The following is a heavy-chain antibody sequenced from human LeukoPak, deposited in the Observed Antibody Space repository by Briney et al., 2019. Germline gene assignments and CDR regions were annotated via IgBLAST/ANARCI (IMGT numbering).Heavy chain of an antibody. CDR2: INHSGST. J-gene: IGHJ3*02. CDR1: GGSFSGYY. V-gene: IGHV4-34*01. CDR3: ARGSLRYGSDPSDAFDI. Sequence: SETLSLTCAVYGGSFSGYYWSWIRQPPGKGLEWIGEINHSGSTNYNPSLKSRVTISVDTSKNQFSLKLSSVTAADTAVYYCARGSLRYGSDPSDAFDIWGQGTVVTVSS. D-gene: IGHD3-10*01.